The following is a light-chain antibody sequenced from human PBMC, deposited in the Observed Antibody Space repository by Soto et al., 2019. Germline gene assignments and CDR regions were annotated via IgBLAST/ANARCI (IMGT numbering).Light chain of an antibody. CDR1: RSNVGSNT. V-gene: IGLV1-44*01. CDR2: SNN. CDR3: AAWDDSLNGRV. J-gene: IGLJ3*02. Sequence: QSVLTQPPSASGTPGQRVTISCSGSRSNVGSNTVSWYQQLPGTAPKLLIYSNNQRPSGVPDRFSGSKSGTSASLVISGLQSGDEADYYCAAWDDSLNGRVFGGGTKLTVL.